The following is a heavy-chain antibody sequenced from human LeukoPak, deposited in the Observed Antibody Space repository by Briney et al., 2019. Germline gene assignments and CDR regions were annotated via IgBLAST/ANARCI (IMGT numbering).Heavy chain of an antibody. D-gene: IGHD3-10*01. CDR1: GFTFSDYY. V-gene: IGHV3-7*01. J-gene: IGHJ4*02. CDR3: ARDYYASGGFDY. Sequence: PGGSLRLSCAASGFTFSDYYMSWIRQAPGKGLESVANINEDGSDKYYVDSVKGRFTISRDNAKNSLYLQMDSLRAEDTAVYYCARDYYASGGFDYWGQGTLVTVSS. CDR2: INEDGSDK.